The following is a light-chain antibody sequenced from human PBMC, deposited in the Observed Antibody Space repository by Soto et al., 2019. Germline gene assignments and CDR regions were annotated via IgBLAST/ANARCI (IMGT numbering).Light chain of an antibody. Sequence: EIVLTQSPGTLSLSPGEGATLSCRASQSVTSSYLAWYQRKPGQAPRLLIYGASSRATGIPDRFSGRGPGPDFTLTISRLEAEDFAVYYSQQYGSSPYTFRLG. CDR3: QQYGSSPYT. J-gene: IGKJ2*01. CDR2: GAS. CDR1: QSVTSSY. V-gene: IGKV3-20*01.